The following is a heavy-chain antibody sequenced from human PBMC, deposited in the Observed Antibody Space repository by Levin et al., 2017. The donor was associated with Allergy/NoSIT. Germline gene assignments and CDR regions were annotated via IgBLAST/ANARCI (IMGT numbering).Heavy chain of an antibody. J-gene: IGHJ4*02. CDR3: ARPITGTPAVHY. CDR2: INPNSGGT. V-gene: IGHV1-2*02. Sequence: VASVKVSCKASGYTFTGYYMHWVRQAPGQGLEWMGWINPNSGGTNYAQKFQGRVTMTRDTSISTAYMEVTRLTSDDTAVYYCARPITGTPAVHYWGQGTLVTVSS. D-gene: IGHD1-20*01. CDR1: GYTFTGYY.